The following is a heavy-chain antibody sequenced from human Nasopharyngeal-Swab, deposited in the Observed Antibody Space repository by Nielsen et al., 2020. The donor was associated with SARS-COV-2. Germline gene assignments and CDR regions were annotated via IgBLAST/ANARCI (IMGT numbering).Heavy chain of an antibody. CDR3: ARRYCSSTSCYFTFDP. Sequence: ESLKISCKGAGYSFTSYWIGWVLQMPGKGLEWMGIIYPGDSDTRYSPSFQGQVTISADKSISTAYLQWSSLKASDTAMYYCARRYCSSTSCYFTFDPWGQGTLVTVSS. CDR2: IYPGDSDT. CDR1: GYSFTSYW. V-gene: IGHV5-51*01. D-gene: IGHD2-2*01. J-gene: IGHJ5*02.